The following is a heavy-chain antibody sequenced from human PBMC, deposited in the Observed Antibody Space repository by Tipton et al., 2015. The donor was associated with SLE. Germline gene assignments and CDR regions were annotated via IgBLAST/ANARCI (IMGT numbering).Heavy chain of an antibody. Sequence: TLSLTCAVYGGSFSGYYWSWIRQPPGKGLEWIGEINHSGSTNYNPSLKSRVTISVDTSKNQFSLKLSSVTAADTAVYYCARGEYGEGVDFDLWGRGTLVTVSS. J-gene: IGHJ2*01. D-gene: IGHD4-17*01. CDR3: ARGEYGEGVDFDL. CDR1: GGSFSGYY. CDR2: INHSGST. V-gene: IGHV4-34*01.